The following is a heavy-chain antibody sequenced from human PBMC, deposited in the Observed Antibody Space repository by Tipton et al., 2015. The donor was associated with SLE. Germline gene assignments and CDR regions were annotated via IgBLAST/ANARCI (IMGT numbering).Heavy chain of an antibody. V-gene: IGHV1-18*01. Sequence: QLVQSGADVKKPGASVKVSCKGSGYTFGRQGISWVRQAPGQGLEWMGWLSDHNGDTNYAQKFQGRVTMSTDTSTKTAYMELRSLRSDDTAVYYCARFRDEYYYYAMDVWGQGTTVTVSS. J-gene: IGHJ6*02. CDR2: LSDHNGDT. CDR1: GYTFGRQG. CDR3: ARFRDEYYYYAMDV.